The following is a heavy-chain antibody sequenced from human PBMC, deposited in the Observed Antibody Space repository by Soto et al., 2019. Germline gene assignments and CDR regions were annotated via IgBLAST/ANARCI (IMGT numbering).Heavy chain of an antibody. J-gene: IGHJ6*02. CDR1: GGSISSGGYY. CDR2: IYYSGST. D-gene: IGHD3-9*01. CDR3: ARDSRYDILTGYYTDGMDV. V-gene: IGHV4-31*03. Sequence: SETLSLTCTVSGGSISSGGYYWSWIRQHPGKGLEWIGYIYYSGSTYYNPSLKSRVTISVDASKNQFSLKLSSVTAADTAVYYCARDSRYDILTGYYTDGMDVWGQGTTVTVSS.